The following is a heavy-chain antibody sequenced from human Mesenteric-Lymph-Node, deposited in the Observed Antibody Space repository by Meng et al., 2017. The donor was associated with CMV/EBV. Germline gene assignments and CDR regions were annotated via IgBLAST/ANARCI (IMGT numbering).Heavy chain of an antibody. CDR3: ARGYCSSISCLFDY. CDR1: GFTLSSYW. Sequence: GRSLRLSCAASGFTLSSYWMHWVRQAPGKGLMWVSRIKSDGSSTNYADSVKGRFTISRDNAKNTRYLQMNSLRAEDTAVYYCARGYCSSISCLFDYWGQGTLVTVSS. CDR2: IKSDGSST. J-gene: IGHJ4*02. D-gene: IGHD2-2*01. V-gene: IGHV3-74*01.